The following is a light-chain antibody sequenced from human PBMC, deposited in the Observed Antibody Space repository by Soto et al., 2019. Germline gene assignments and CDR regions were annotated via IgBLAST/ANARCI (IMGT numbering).Light chain of an antibody. CDR1: QSVSSSY. CDR2: GAS. J-gene: IGKJ3*01. Sequence: EIVLTQSPGTLSLSPGERATLSCRASQSVSSSYLAWYQQKPGQARRLLIYGASSRATGIPDRFSGSGSGTDVTLAISRLEPEDFAVYYCQQYGSSLLFTFGPGTKVDIK. CDR3: QQYGSSLLFT. V-gene: IGKV3-20*01.